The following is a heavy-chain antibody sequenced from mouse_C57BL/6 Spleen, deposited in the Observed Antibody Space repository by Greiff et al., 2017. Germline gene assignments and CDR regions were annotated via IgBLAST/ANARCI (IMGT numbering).Heavy chain of an antibody. D-gene: IGHD4-1*01. CDR3: AGGGTGTWGYFDY. V-gene: IGHV5-4*01. CDR1: GFTFISYA. Sequence: EVQGVESGGGLVKPGGSLKLSCAASGFTFISYAMSWVRQTPEKRLEWVATISDGGSYTYYPDNVKGRFTISRDNAKNNLYLQMSHLKSEDAAMYYYAGGGTGTWGYFDYWGQGTTLTVSS. J-gene: IGHJ2*01. CDR2: ISDGGSYT.